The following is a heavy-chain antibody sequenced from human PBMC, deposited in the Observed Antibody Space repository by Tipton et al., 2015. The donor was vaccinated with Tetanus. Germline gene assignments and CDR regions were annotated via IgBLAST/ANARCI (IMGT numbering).Heavy chain of an antibody. D-gene: IGHD6-13*01. V-gene: IGHV4-61*08. Sequence: TLSLTCTVSGASLRGGDYHWSWIRQPPGKGLEWVGEISASGSTNYNPSLESRITMSVDTTKKRISLRLASLMAADTAVYFCARSIAAAAVWPYDFWGQGTLVTVTS. J-gene: IGHJ4*02. CDR2: ISASGST. CDR1: GASLRGGDYH. CDR3: ARSIAAAAVWPYDF.